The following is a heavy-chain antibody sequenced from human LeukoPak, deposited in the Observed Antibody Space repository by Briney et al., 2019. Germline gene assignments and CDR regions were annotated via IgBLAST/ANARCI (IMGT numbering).Heavy chain of an antibody. CDR3: ARYGDYISGYYYYGMDV. V-gene: IGHV4-59*01. CDR2: IYYSGST. J-gene: IGHJ6*02. CDR1: GGSISSYY. Sequence: SETLSLTCTVSGGSISSYYWSGIRQPPGKGLEWIGYIYYSGSTNYNPSLKSRVTISVDTSKNQFSLKLSSVTAADTAVYYCARYGDYISGYYYYGMDVWGQGTTVTVSS. D-gene: IGHD4-17*01.